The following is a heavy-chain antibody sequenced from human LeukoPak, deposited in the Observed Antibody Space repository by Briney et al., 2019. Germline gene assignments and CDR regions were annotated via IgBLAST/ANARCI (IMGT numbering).Heavy chain of an antibody. CDR1: GFTFDDYA. D-gene: IGHD5-18*01. CDR2: ISWNSGRI. Sequence: GGSLRLSCAASGFTFDDYAMHWVRQAPGKGLEWVSGISWNSGRIGYADSVKGRFTISRDNAKNSLYLQMNSLRAEDTALYYCAKDIGNSYSTFDYWGQGTLVTVSS. V-gene: IGHV3-9*01. J-gene: IGHJ4*02. CDR3: AKDIGNSYSTFDY.